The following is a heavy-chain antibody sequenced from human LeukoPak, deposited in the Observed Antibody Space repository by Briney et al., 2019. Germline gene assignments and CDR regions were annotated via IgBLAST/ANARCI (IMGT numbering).Heavy chain of an antibody. Sequence: SETLSLTCAVSGGSISSSNWWSWVRQPPGKGLEWIGEIYHSGSTNYNPSLKSRVTISVDKSKNQFSLKLSSVTAADTAVYYCARDEGSGWTYFDYWGQGTLVTVSS. D-gene: IGHD6-19*01. V-gene: IGHV4-4*02. CDR1: GGSISSSNW. CDR3: ARDEGSGWTYFDY. CDR2: IYHSGST. J-gene: IGHJ4*02.